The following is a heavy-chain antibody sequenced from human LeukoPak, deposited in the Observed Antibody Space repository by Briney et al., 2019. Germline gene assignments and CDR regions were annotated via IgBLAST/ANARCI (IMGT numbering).Heavy chain of an antibody. Sequence: PGGSLRLSCAASGFTFDDYAMHWVPQAPGRGREWVTLIHTDGTTYYADSVKGRFDISRDNSKKSLYLQINRLTTDDTALYYCAKTRRTRTEYADFDRWGQGTLVTVSS. D-gene: IGHD2-2*01. CDR2: IHTDGTT. J-gene: IGHJ4*02. CDR3: AKTRRTRTEYADFDR. V-gene: IGHV3-43*02. CDR1: GFTFDDYA.